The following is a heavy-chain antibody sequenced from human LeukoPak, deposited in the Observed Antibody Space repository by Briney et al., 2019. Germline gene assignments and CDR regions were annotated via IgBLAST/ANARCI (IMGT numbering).Heavy chain of an antibody. CDR1: GFTFINYD. CDR3: ARSFSFQSDSNYPYFIS. Sequence: GRSLRLSCSASGFTFINYDMNWVRQAPGKGLEWLSCITGGSEIMCYADSVKGRFTISRDNAKNSLHLQMSSLGAEDTAVYYCARSFSFQSDSNYPYFISWGQGTLVAVSA. D-gene: IGHD1-7*01. CDR2: ITGGSEIM. J-gene: IGHJ4*02. V-gene: IGHV3-48*03.